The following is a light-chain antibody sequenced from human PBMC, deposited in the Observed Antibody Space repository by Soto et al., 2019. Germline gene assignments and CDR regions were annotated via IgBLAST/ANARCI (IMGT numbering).Light chain of an antibody. CDR1: QSLAHSDGNTY. CDR2: KVS. J-gene: IGKJ1*01. CDR3: RQATHFPRT. Sequence: DVVMTQTPLSSPVTLGQPASLSCRSSQSLAHSDGNTYLSWLQQRPGQSPRLLIYKVSNRLSGVPDRFSASGAETDFTLKISRVEAEDVGLYYCRQATHFPRTFGQGTKVEIK. V-gene: IGKV2-24*01.